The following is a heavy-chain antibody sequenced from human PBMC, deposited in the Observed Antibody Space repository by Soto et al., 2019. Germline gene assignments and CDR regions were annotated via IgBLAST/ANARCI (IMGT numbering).Heavy chain of an antibody. CDR2: ISGSGGST. D-gene: IGHD2-21*02. CDR3: AKVSECGGDCYPDVGYFDY. Sequence: GGSLRLSCAASGFTFSSYAMSWVRQAPGKGLEWVSAISGSGGSTYYADSVKGRFTISRDNSKNTLYLQMNSLRAEDTAVYYCAKVSECGGDCYPDVGYFDYWGQGTLVTVSS. V-gene: IGHV3-23*01. CDR1: GFTFSSYA. J-gene: IGHJ4*02.